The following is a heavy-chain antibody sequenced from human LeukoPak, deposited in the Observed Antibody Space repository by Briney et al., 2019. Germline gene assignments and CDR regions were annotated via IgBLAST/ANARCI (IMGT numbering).Heavy chain of an antibody. D-gene: IGHD2-2*01. CDR1: GGSFSGYY. Sequence: SETLSLTCAVYGGSFSGYYWSGIRQPPGKGLEWIGEINHSGSTNYNPSLKSRVTISVDTSKNQFSLKLSSVTAADTAVYYWARVGGDVVVPAAICFDYWGQGTLVTVST. CDR2: INHSGST. CDR3: ARVGGDVVVPAAICFDY. V-gene: IGHV4-34*01. J-gene: IGHJ4*02.